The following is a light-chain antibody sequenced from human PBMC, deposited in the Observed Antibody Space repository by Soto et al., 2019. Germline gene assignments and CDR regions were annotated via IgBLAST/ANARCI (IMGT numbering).Light chain of an antibody. CDR3: SSYTSSSTWV. CDR1: RSDVGGYNY. J-gene: IGLJ3*02. Sequence: QSALTQPASVSGSPGQSITISCTGTRSDVGGYNYVSWFQQHPGKAPKLMIYDINNRPSGVSNRFSGSKSGNTASLTISGLQAEDEADYYCSSYTSSSTWVFGGGTKLTVL. V-gene: IGLV2-14*01. CDR2: DIN.